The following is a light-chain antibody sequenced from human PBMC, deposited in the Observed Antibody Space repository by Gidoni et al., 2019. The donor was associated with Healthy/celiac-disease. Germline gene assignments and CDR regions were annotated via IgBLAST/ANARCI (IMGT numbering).Light chain of an antibody. J-gene: IGKJ2*01. CDR2: AAA. CDR1: QSISSY. CDR3: QQSYSTPPYT. V-gene: IGKV1-39*01. Sequence: DIQMTQSPSSLSASVGVRVTITCRASQSISSYLNWYQQKPGKDPKLLIYAAASLQSGVPSRFSGSGSGTDFTLTISSLQPEDFATYYCQQSYSTPPYTFGQGTKLEIK.